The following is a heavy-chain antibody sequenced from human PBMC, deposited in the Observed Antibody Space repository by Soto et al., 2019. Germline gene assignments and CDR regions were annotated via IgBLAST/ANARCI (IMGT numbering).Heavy chain of an antibody. CDR3: ARVVLSITRGAFDA. V-gene: IGHV4-4*02. J-gene: IGHJ3*01. Sequence: QVQLQESGPGLVKPSGTLSLTCAVSGGSISSSHWWTWVRQSPGKGREYIGDISHSGTSNSNPSLQTRVTLSVDRSTNPFSLTLTSVTAADTAVYYCARVVLSITRGAFDAWGQGTPVIVSS. D-gene: IGHD1-20*01. CDR1: GGSISSSHW. CDR2: ISHSGTS.